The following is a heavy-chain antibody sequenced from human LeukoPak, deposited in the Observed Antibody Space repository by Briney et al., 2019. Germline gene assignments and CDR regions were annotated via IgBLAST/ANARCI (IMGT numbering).Heavy chain of an antibody. V-gene: IGHV3-30-3*01. D-gene: IGHD4-17*01. Sequence: PGGSLRLSCAASGFTFSSYAMHWVRQAPGKGLEWVAVISYDGSNKYYADSVKGRFTISRDNSKNTLYLQMNSLRAEDTAVYYCARPQTTVVTWSYFDYWGQGTLVTVSS. J-gene: IGHJ4*02. CDR3: ARPQTTVVTWSYFDY. CDR1: GFTFSSYA. CDR2: ISYDGSNK.